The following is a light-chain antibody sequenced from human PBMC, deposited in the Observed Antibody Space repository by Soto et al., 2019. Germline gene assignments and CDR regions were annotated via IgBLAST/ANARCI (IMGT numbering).Light chain of an antibody. CDR2: KAS. Sequence: DIQMTQSPSTLSASVGDRVTITCRASQSISSWLAWYQQKPGKAPKLLIYKASSLESGVPSRFSGSGSGTEFTLTISSLQPDDFATYYCLQYDNWPYTFGGGTKVDIK. CDR3: LQYDNWPYT. V-gene: IGKV1-5*03. CDR1: QSISSW. J-gene: IGKJ4*01.